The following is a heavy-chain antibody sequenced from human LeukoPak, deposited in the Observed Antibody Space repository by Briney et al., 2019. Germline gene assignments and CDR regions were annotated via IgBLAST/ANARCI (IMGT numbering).Heavy chain of an antibody. D-gene: IGHD2-15*01. Sequence: ASVKVSCKASGYTFTNFGISWVRQAPGQGLEWVGWISAYNGNTNYAQRLQGRITMTTDTSTNTAYMELRSLRSDDTAVYYCSRSGPGSCSGGSCYSNYWGQGTLVTVSS. V-gene: IGHV1-18*01. CDR1: GYTFTNFG. J-gene: IGHJ4*02. CDR2: ISAYNGNT. CDR3: SRSGPGSCSGGSCYSNY.